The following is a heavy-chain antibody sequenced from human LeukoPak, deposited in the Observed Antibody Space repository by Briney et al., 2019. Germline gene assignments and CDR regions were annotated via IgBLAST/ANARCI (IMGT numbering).Heavy chain of an antibody. CDR3: ARGKVVAGTPGQNSWDY. CDR2: IHTSGGT. Sequence: SETLSLTCTVSGGSISSYYWNWIRQPAGKGLEWVGRIHTSGGTNYNPSLKSRVTMSVDTSKNQFSLKLSSVTAADTAVYYCARGKVVAGTPGQNSWDYWGQGTLVTVSS. CDR1: GGSISSYY. D-gene: IGHD6-19*01. V-gene: IGHV4-4*07. J-gene: IGHJ4*02.